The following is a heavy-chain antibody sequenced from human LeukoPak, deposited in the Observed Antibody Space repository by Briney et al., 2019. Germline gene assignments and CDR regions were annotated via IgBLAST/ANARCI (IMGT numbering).Heavy chain of an antibody. CDR2: IRASGDI. D-gene: IGHD3-10*01. J-gene: IGHJ4*02. Sequence: PSETLSLTCTASRGAISDYFWTWVRQPAGKGLEWVGQIRASGDINYNPSLKSRVTLSLDTSKKHISLNLSSVTVADTAIYYCAKETPVYLATSGGHTFDSWGQGILVTVSS. CDR1: RGAISDYF. V-gene: IGHV4-4*07. CDR3: AKETPVYLATSGGHTFDS.